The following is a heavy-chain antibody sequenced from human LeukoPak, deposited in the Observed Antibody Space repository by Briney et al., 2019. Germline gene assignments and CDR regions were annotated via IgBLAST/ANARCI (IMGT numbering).Heavy chain of an antibody. D-gene: IGHD3-22*01. J-gene: IGHJ4*02. V-gene: IGHV3-15*01. CDR3: TTATTMIVVVGDY. CDR2: IKSKTDGGTT. Sequence: PGGSLRLSCAASGFTFSNAWMSWVRQAPGKGLEWVGRIKSKTDGGTTDYAAPVKGRFTISRDDSKNTLYLQMNSLKTEDTAVYYCTTATTMIVVVGDYWGQGTLVTVSS. CDR1: GFTFSNAW.